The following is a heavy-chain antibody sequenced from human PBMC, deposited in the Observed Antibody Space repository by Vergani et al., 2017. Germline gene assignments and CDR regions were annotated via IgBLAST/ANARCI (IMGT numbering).Heavy chain of an antibody. CDR1: GFPFSTYG. J-gene: IGHJ4*02. V-gene: IGHV3-30*02. CDR2: IQKDGIDK. CDR3: VKDHPVFDE. Sequence: QVQLLESGGGVVHPGESLRLSSAASGFPFSTYGRHWVCQAPGKGLEWVAFIQKDGIDKYYADSVRGRFSISRDISKKTLYLEMNSLSAEDTALYHCVKDHPVFDEWGRGTLVSVS.